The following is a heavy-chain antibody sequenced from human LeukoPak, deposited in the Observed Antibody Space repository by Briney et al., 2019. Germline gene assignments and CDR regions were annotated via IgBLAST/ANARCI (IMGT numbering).Heavy chain of an antibody. J-gene: IGHJ6*03. V-gene: IGHV3-48*01. Sequence: GGSLRLSCAASGFTVSSNYMSWVRQAPGKGLEWLSYISASRDITYYADSVKGRFTISRDNAKNSLYLQMNSLRAEDTAVYYCVRGSLASGVVVYYYYYLDVWGKGTTVTVSS. CDR3: VRGSLASGVVVYYYYYLDV. CDR2: ISASRDIT. CDR1: GFTVSSNY. D-gene: IGHD3-3*01.